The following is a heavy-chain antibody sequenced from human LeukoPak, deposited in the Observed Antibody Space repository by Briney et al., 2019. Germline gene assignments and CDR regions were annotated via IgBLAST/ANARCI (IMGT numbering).Heavy chain of an antibody. CDR1: GYTFTSYG. J-gene: IGHJ6*03. V-gene: IGHV1-18*01. CDR3: ASLNYYGSGSYYYYYMDV. D-gene: IGHD3-10*01. CDR2: ISAYNGNT. Sequence: ASVKVSCKASGYTFTSYGISWVRQAPGQGLEWMGWISAYNGNTNYAQKLQGRVTMTTDTSTSTAYMELRSLRSDDTAVYYCASLNYYGSGSYYYYYMDVWGKGTTATVS.